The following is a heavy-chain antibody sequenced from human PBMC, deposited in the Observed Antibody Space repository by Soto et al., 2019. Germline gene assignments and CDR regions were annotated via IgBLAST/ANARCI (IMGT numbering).Heavy chain of an antibody. J-gene: IGHJ4*02. CDR1: GYTFTSYG. Sequence: QVQLVQSGAEVKKPGASVKVSCKASGYTFTSYGISWVRQAPGQGLEWMGWISAYNGNTNYAQKLQGRVTMTTDTSTSTAYMELRSLSSDDTAVYYCARDGSGDYVWGSYRLTNSADYWGQGTLVTVSS. D-gene: IGHD3-16*02. CDR3: ARDGSGDYVWGSYRLTNSADY. CDR2: ISAYNGNT. V-gene: IGHV1-18*04.